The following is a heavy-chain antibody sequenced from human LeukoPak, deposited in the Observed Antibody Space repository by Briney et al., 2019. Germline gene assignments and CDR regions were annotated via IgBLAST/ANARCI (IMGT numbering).Heavy chain of an antibody. CDR3: AISDMAAAGIDY. Sequence: TGGSLRLSCAASGFIFDDYAMHWVRQAPGKGLEWVSLISGDGGRTYYADSVKGRFTISRDNAKNSLYLQMNSLRAEDTAVYYCAISDMAAAGIDYWGQGTLVTVSS. CDR2: ISGDGGRT. J-gene: IGHJ4*02. CDR1: GFIFDDYA. V-gene: IGHV3-43*02. D-gene: IGHD6-13*01.